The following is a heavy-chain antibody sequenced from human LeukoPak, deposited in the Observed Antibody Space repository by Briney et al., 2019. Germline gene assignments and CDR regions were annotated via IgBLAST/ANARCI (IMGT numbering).Heavy chain of an antibody. CDR1: GFTFSTYG. CDR3: ARGRRLLYYDFWSGSLSGDDY. CDR2: LRFDGNYE. J-gene: IGHJ4*02. V-gene: IGHV3-30*02. D-gene: IGHD3-3*01. Sequence: GGSLRLSCAASGFTFSTYGMHWVRQAPGKGLEWVAFLRFDGNYEYYTESVKGRFTISRDNAKNSLYLQMNSLRAEDTAVYYCARGRRLLYYDFWSGSLSGDDYXXQGXLXTVSS.